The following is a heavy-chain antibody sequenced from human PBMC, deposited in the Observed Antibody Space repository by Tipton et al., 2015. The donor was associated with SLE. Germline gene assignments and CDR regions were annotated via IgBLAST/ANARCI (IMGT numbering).Heavy chain of an antibody. J-gene: IGHJ4*01. CDR3: ARGAKERITLVRVRPYYFDY. CDR2: TNPSGNT. D-gene: IGHD3-10*01. Sequence: TLSLTCAVYGGSFSGYSWSWIRQPPGKGLEWIGQTNPSGNTNCNPSLKRRGTISVDTSNNQLSLKLTSVTAAETAVYYCARGAKERITLVRVRPYYFDYWGQGSLVTVSS. V-gene: IGHV4-34*01. CDR1: GGSFSGYS.